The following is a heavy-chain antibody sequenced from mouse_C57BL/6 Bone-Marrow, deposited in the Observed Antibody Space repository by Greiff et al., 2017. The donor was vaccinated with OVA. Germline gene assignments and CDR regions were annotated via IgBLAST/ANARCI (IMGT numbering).Heavy chain of an antibody. V-gene: IGHV14-4*01. CDR2: IDPENGDT. CDR3: TTWGNFLYYFDY. Sequence: VQLQQSGAELVRPGASVKLSCTASGFNIKDDYMHWVKQRPEQGLEWIGWIDPENGDTEYASKFQGKATITADKSSNTAYLQLRSLTSEDTAVYYCTTWGNFLYYFDYWGQGTTLTVSS. D-gene: IGHD2-1*01. J-gene: IGHJ2*01. CDR1: GFNIKDDY.